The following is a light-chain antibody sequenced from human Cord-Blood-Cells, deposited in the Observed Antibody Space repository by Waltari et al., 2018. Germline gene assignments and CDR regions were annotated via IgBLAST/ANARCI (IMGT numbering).Light chain of an antibody. CDR3: QQLNSYPPT. J-gene: IGKJ4*01. Sequence: DIQLTQSPSFLSASVGDRVTITCRDSQGISSYLAWYQQKPGKAPKLLIYAASTLQSGVPSRFSGSGSGTEFTLTISSLQPEDFATYYCQQLNSYPPTFGRGTKVEIK. V-gene: IGKV1-9*01. CDR1: QGISSY. CDR2: AAS.